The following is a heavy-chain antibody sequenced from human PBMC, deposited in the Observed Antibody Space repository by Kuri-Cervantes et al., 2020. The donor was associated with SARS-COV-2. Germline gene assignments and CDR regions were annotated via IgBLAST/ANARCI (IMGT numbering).Heavy chain of an antibody. CDR3: ARSWVSVAARYGGFDN. V-gene: IGHV4-59*01. J-gene: IGHJ4*02. CDR2: VYYSGIT. Sequence: SETLSLTCNVSGDSIRDYYWNWIRQSPEKGLEWIGYVYYSGITDYNPSLKSRVTISVHTSKNQFSLRLNSVTAADTAIYYCARSWVSVAARYGGFDNWGQGTLVTVSS. D-gene: IGHD6-19*01. CDR1: GDSIRDYY.